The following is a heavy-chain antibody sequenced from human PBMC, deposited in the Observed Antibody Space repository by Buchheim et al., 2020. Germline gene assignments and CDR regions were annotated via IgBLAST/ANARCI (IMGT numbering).Heavy chain of an antibody. CDR1: GFTFKRYG. V-gene: IGHV3-30*18. D-gene: IGHD3-10*01. Sequence: QVLLVESGGGVVQPGKSQTLSCEASGFTFKRYGMHWVRQAPGKGLEWVALISYDGKEKFYADSVKGRFTISRDNSNNMVSLQMDSLRGEDTATYYCTKESGSTSSYVSGNLEYQFEYGGQGTL. CDR3: TKESGSTSSYVSGNLEYQFEY. CDR2: ISYDGKEK. J-gene: IGHJ4*02.